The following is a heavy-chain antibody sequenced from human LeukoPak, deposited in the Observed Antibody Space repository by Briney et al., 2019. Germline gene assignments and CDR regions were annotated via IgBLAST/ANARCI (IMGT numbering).Heavy chain of an antibody. CDR3: ARHGIVDSSRKYHFDY. CDR1: GGSISTYY. Sequence: SETLSLTCSVSGGSISTYYWSWIRQPPGRGLEWIGYIYYSGSTNYNPSLKSRVTISLDTSKSQFSLELSSVTAADTALYYCARHGIVDSSRKYHFDYWGQGTLVTVSS. V-gene: IGHV4-59*08. CDR2: IYYSGST. D-gene: IGHD6-13*01. J-gene: IGHJ4*02.